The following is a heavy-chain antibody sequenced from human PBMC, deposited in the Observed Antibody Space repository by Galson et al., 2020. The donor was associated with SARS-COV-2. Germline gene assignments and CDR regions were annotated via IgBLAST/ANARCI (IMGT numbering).Heavy chain of an antibody. CDR3: ARGSTVTTQRHWFDP. CDR2: INPNSGGT. Sequence: ASVKVSCKASGYTFTGYYMHWVRQAPGQGLEWMGWINPNSGGTNYAQKFQGRVTMTRDTSISTAYMELSRLRSDDTAVYYCARGSTVTTQRHWFDPRGQGTLVTVSS. D-gene: IGHD4-17*01. CDR1: GYTFTGYY. V-gene: IGHV1-2*02. J-gene: IGHJ5*02.